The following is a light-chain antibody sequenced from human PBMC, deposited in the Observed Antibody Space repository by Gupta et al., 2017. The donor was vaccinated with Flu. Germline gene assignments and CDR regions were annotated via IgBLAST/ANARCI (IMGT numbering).Light chain of an antibody. J-gene: IGLJ2*01. CDR2: EVN. Sequence: QSALTQPPSASGSPGQSVTISCTGTSSDVGYYNYFSWYQQHPGKAPKLMIYEVNKRPSGVPDRFSGSKSGNTASLTVSGLQAEDEADYFCSSYVGSNIVFGGGTKVTVL. CDR3: SSYVGSNIV. V-gene: IGLV2-8*01. CDR1: SSDVGYYNY.